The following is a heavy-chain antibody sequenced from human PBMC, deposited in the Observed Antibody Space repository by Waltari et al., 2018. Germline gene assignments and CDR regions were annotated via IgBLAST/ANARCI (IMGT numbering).Heavy chain of an antibody. CDR3: ARVAAPHFWSGYYPLLPYYYFDY. Sequence: QVQLQQWGAGLLKPSETLSLTCAVYGGSFSGYYWSWIRQPPGKGLEWIGELNHSGSTNYNPSLKSRVTISVDTSKNQFSLKLSSVTAADTAVYYCARVAAPHFWSGYYPLLPYYYFDYWGQGTLVTVSS. V-gene: IGHV4-34*01. CDR1: GGSFSGYY. CDR2: LNHSGST. J-gene: IGHJ4*02. D-gene: IGHD3-3*02.